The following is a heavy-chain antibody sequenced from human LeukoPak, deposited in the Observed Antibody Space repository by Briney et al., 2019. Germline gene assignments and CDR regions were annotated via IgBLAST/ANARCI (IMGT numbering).Heavy chain of an antibody. CDR3: ARVRGEVYRNFEWFGGLHH. D-gene: IGHD3-9*01. CDR1: GFISVAYS. CDR2: IGGRGNTI. V-gene: IGHV3-11*01. J-gene: IGHJ5*02. Sequence: GGPLSLSCKASGFISVAYSMTWFGQPPGKGRGWFSHIGGRGNTIYYADSVKGRFTISRDNAKNSLYLQMNSLRAEDTAIYYCARVRGEVYRNFEWFGGLHHWGLGTLVTVSS.